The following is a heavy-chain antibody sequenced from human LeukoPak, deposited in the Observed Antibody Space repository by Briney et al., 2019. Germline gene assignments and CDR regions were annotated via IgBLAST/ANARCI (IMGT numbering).Heavy chain of an antibody. CDR1: GFTLSSYE. CDR2: ISSSGSTI. Sequence: GGSLRLSCAASGFTLSSYEMNWVRQAPGKGLEWVSYISSSGSTIYYADSVKGRFTISRDNAKNSLYLRMDSLRAEDTAVYYCARDLKTYSSSSWWGQGTLVTVSS. D-gene: IGHD6-13*01. J-gene: IGHJ4*02. V-gene: IGHV3-48*03. CDR3: ARDLKTYSSSSW.